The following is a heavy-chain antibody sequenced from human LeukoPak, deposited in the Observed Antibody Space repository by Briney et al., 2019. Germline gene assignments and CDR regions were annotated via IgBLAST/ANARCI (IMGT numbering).Heavy chain of an antibody. CDR3: AKGSSNGRPYYFDF. CDR2: SNGYDT. J-gene: IGHJ4*02. Sequence: GGSLRLSCAASGFTFSTYAMSWVRHAPGKGLEWVSASNGYDTYYADSVKGRFTISKDNSKNTLYLQMNSLRAEDSAIYYCAKGSSNGRPYYFDFWGPGSLVTVSS. D-gene: IGHD6-25*01. CDR1: GFTFSTYA. V-gene: IGHV3-23*01.